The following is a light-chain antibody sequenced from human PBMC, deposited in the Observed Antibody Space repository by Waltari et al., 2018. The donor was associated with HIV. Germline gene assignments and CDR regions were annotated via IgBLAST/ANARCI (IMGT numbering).Light chain of an antibody. CDR3: AAWDDSLNGLWV. CDR2: NSN. J-gene: IGLJ3*02. Sequence: QSVLSQPPSASGTPGQRVTISCSGGSSNIGSNIVSWYQQLPGTAPKLLILNSNQRPSGVPDRFSGSKSGTAASLAISGLQSEDEADYYCAAWDDSLNGLWVFGAGTKVTVL. CDR1: SSNIGSNI. V-gene: IGLV1-44*01.